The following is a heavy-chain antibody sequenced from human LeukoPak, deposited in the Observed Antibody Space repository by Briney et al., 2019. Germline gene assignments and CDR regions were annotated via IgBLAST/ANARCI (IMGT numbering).Heavy chain of an antibody. D-gene: IGHD6-13*01. J-gene: IGHJ4*02. CDR2: ISWNSGSI. CDR1: GFTVSSNY. Sequence: PGGSLRLSCAASGFTVSSNYMSWVRQAPGKGLEWVSGISWNSGSIGYADSVKGRFTISRDNAKNSLYLQMNSLRAEDTALYYCAKDSEGVAAAGTVFEYWGQGTLVTVSS. V-gene: IGHV3-9*01. CDR3: AKDSEGVAAAGTVFEY.